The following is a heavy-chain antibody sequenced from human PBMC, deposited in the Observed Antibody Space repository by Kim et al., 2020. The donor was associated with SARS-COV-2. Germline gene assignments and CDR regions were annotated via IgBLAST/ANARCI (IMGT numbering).Heavy chain of an antibody. J-gene: IGHJ4*02. V-gene: IGHV4-34*01. CDR3: ARGYSSGRNRLYYFDY. D-gene: IGHD6-19*01. Sequence: SLKSRVTISVDTSKTQFSLKLSSVTAADTAVYYCARGYSSGRNRLYYFDYWGQGTLVTVSS.